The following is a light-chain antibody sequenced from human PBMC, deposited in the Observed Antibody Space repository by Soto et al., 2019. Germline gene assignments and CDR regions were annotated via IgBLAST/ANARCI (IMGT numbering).Light chain of an antibody. V-gene: IGLV4-69*01. J-gene: IGLJ2*01. CDR2: INSDGSH. Sequence: QAVVTQSPSASASLGASVKLTCTLSSGHSSYGIAWHQQQPEKGPRYLMKINSDGSHSKGDGIPDRFSGSGSGAERYLTISSLQSEDEADYYCQTWGTGVVFGGGTKVTVL. CDR1: SGHSSYG. CDR3: QTWGTGVV.